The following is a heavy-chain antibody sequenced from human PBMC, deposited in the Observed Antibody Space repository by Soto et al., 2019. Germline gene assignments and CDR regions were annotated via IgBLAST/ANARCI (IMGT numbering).Heavy chain of an antibody. V-gene: IGHV5-51*01. CDR2: IYPGDSHT. Sequence: PGESLKISCKGSGYIFTNYWIGWVRQMPGRGLEWMGIIYPGDSHTIYSPSFQGQVTISADKSVNTAYLQWRSLKASDSAMYYCARFGAYTYGSLLCWFDPWGQGTLVTVSS. CDR3: ARFGAYTYGSLLCWFDP. J-gene: IGHJ5*02. CDR1: GYIFTNYW. D-gene: IGHD5-18*01.